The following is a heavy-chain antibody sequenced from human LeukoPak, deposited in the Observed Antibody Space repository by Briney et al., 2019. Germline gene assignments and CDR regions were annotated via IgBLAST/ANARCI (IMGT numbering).Heavy chain of an antibody. V-gene: IGHV3-11*01. Sequence: GGSLRLSCAASGFTFSDYYMSWIRQAPGKGLEWVSYISSSGSTICYADSVKGRFTISRDNAKNSLYLQMNSLRAEDTAVYYCARDPSSRAASKPIDYWGQGTLVTVSS. CDR2: ISSSGSTI. D-gene: IGHD6-13*01. J-gene: IGHJ4*02. CDR1: GFTFSDYY. CDR3: ARDPSSRAASKPIDY.